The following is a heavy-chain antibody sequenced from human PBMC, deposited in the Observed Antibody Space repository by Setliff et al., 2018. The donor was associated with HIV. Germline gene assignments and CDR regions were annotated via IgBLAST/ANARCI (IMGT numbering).Heavy chain of an antibody. CDR1: GGSISSGDYY. CDR2: IYYSGST. Sequence: PSETLSLTCTVSGGSISSGDYYWSWIRQPPGKGLEWIGYIYYSGSTYYNPSLKSRVTISVDTSKNQFSLKLSSVTAADTAVYYCASEAWTSYRSSSGYYYYYMDVWGKGTTVTVS. J-gene: IGHJ6*03. CDR3: ASEAWTSYRSSSGYYYYYMDV. D-gene: IGHD6-6*01. V-gene: IGHV4-30-4*02.